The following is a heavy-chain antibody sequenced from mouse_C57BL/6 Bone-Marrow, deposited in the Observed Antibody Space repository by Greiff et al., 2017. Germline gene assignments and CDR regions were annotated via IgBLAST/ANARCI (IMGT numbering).Heavy chain of an antibody. Sequence: EVQLQQSGPELVKPGASVKIPCKASGYTFTDYNMDWVKQSHGKSLEWIGDINPNNGGPIYNQKFKGKATLTVAKSSSTAYLELRSLTSENTAVYYCARSSVLYYDCTLDNWGQGTTLTVAS. J-gene: IGHJ2*01. CDR2: INPNNGGP. D-gene: IGHD1-1*01. V-gene: IGHV1-18*01. CDR1: GYTFTDYN. CDR3: ARSSVLYYDCTLDN.